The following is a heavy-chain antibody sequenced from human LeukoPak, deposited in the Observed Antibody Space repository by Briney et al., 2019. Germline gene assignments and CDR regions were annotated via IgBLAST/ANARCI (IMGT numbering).Heavy chain of an antibody. CDR2: IYYSGST. V-gene: IGHV4-59*01. CDR3: ARALDYGDYGKDDAFDI. Sequence: KPSVTLSLTCTVSGGSISSYYWSWIRQPPGKGLEWIGYIYYSGSTNYNPSLKSRVTISVDTSKNQFSLKLSSVTAADTAVYYCARALDYGDYGKDDAFDIWGQGTMVTVSS. J-gene: IGHJ3*02. D-gene: IGHD4-17*01. CDR1: GGSISSYY.